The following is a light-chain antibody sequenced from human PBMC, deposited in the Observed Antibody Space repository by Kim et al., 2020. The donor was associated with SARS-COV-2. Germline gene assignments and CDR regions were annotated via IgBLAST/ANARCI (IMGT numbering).Light chain of an antibody. CDR2: DAS. Sequence: GDRITITSRTSQHSNSIIKESQQKPGKAPKLLIYDASNLETGVPSRFSGSGSGTQFTFTISSLQPEDIATYYCQQHDNLPITFGQGTRLEIK. J-gene: IGKJ5*01. CDR1: QHSNSI. CDR3: QQHDNLPIT. V-gene: IGKV1-33*01.